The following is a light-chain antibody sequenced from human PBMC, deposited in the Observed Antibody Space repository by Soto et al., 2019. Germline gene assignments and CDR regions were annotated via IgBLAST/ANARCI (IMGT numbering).Light chain of an antibody. Sequence: QAALTQPASVSGSPGQSITISCTGTSRDVGGYNYVSSYQQHPGKATKLMIYEVSNRPSGVSNRFSGSKSGNTASLTISGLQAEDEADYYCSSYTSSSTPLYVFGTGTKVTVL. CDR1: SRDVGGYNY. V-gene: IGLV2-14*01. J-gene: IGLJ1*01. CDR3: SSYTSSSTPLYV. CDR2: EVS.